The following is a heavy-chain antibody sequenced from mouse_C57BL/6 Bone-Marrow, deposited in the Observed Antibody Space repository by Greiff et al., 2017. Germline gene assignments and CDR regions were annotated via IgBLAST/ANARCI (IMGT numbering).Heavy chain of an antibody. CDR3: AICSIYYEYYGEAMDY. CDR2: IDPATGNT. D-gene: IGHD2-4*01. J-gene: IGHJ4*01. Sequence: VQLLQSVAELVRPGASVKLSCTASGFNIKNTYMHWVKQRPEQGLEWIGRIDPATGNTKYAPKFQGKATITAATSSNTAYLQLSSLTSEDTSSYYCAICSIYYEYYGEAMDYWGQGTSVTVSP. CDR1: GFNIKNTY. V-gene: IGHV14-3*01.